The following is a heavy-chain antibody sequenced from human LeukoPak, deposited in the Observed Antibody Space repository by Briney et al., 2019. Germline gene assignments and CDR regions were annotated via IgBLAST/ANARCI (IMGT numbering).Heavy chain of an antibody. CDR1: GFTFSDYA. J-gene: IGHJ6*02. D-gene: IGHD1-20*01. CDR3: ARRIAGYYGMDV. V-gene: IGHV3-7*01. Sequence: QPGGSLRLSCAASGFTFSDYAMHWVRQAPGKGLEWVANIKQDGSEKYYVDSVKGRFTISRDNSKNTLYLQMNSLRTEDTAVYYCARRIAGYYGMDVWGQGTTVTVSS. CDR2: IKQDGSEK.